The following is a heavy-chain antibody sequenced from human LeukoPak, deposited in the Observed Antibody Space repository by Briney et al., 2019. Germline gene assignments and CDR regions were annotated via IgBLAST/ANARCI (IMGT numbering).Heavy chain of an antibody. CDR3: ARGRQHIVVVTAFDY. CDR2: IIPIFGTA. CDR1: GGTFSSYA. D-gene: IGHD2-21*02. Sequence: SVKVSRKASGGTFSSYAISWVRQAPGHGLEWMGGIIPIFGTANYAQKFQGRVTITADESTSTAYMELSSLRSEDTAVYYCARGRQHIVVVTAFDYWGQGTLVTVSS. V-gene: IGHV1-69*01. J-gene: IGHJ4*02.